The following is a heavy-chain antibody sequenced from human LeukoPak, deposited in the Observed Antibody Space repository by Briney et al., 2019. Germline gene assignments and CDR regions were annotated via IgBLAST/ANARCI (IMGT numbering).Heavy chain of an antibody. V-gene: IGHV1-46*01. D-gene: IGHD6-19*01. Sequence: ASVKVSCKASGYTFTSYGISWVRQAPGQGLEWMGIINPSGGSTSYAQKFQGRVSMTRDTSTSTVYMELSSLRSEDTAVYYCARDRASGWYTWFDPWGQGTLVAVSS. CDR3: ARDRASGWYTWFDP. CDR2: INPSGGST. J-gene: IGHJ5*02. CDR1: GYTFTSYG.